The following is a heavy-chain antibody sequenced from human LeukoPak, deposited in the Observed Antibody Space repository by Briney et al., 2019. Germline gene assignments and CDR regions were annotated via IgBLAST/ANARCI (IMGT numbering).Heavy chain of an antibody. CDR1: GFTFSSYS. D-gene: IGHD1-14*01. J-gene: IGHJ4*02. V-gene: IGHV4-34*01. CDR3: ARGEDRAKARY. CDR2: VSQGEGT. Sequence: GSLRLSCAASGFTFSSYSMNWFRQPPGKGLEWIGEVSQGEGTNYNPSLKSRVTISQDTSKNQVSLKLNSVTAADTAVYYCARGEDRAKARYWGQGTLVTVSP.